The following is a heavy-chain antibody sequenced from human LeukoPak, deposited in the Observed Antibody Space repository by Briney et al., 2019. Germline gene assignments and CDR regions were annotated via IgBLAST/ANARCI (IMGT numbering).Heavy chain of an antibody. V-gene: IGHV3-74*01. CDR3: AKVRGGYYYYGMDV. CDR1: GFTFSSYW. Sequence: GGSLRLSCAASGFTFSSYWMHWVRQAPGKGLVWVSRINTDGSSTSYADSVKGRFTISRDNAKNTLYLQMNSLRAEDTAVYYCAKVRGGYYYYGMDVWGQGTTVTVSS. CDR2: INTDGSST. J-gene: IGHJ6*02. D-gene: IGHD3-10*01.